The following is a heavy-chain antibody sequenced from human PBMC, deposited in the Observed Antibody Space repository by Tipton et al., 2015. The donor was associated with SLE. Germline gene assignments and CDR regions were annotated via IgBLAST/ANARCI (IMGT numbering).Heavy chain of an antibody. CDR1: GGSITGYH. V-gene: IGHV4-59*01. J-gene: IGHJ4*02. Sequence: TLSLTCTVSGGSITGYHWGWIRQAPGKGLEWIGYIYSGGGTSYSPSLNTPVTISLDTTKSQFSLRLGSVTPADTAVYYCARAIGANFFNFWGQGTLVTVSS. CDR2: IYSGGGT. CDR3: ARAIGANFFNF. D-gene: IGHD3-16*01.